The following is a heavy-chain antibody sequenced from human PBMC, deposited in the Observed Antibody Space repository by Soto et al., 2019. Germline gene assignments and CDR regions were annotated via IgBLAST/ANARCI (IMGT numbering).Heavy chain of an antibody. CDR3: ARRCTSISCNDIRYYSGGNDY. CDR1: GYGFTSYW. CDR2: IDPSDSYT. D-gene: IGHD2-2*01. V-gene: IGHV5-10-1*01. Sequence: PGESLKISCKGSGYGFTSYWITWVRQMPGKGLEWMGRIDPSDSYTNYSPSFQGHVTISADKSISTAYLQWSSLKASDTAMYYCARRCTSISCNDIRYYSGGNDYWGQGTLVTVSS. J-gene: IGHJ4*02.